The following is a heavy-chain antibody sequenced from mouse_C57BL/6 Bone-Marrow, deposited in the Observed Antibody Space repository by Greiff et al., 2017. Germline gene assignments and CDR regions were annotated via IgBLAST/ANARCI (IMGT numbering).Heavy chain of an antibody. CDR1: GYTFTSYW. D-gene: IGHD1-1*01. J-gene: IGHJ3*01. CDR2: INPSNGGT. Sequence: VQLQQPGTELVKPGASVKLSCKASGYTFTSYWVHWVKQRPGQGLEWIGNINPSNGGTNYNEKFKSKATLTVDKSSSTAYMQLSSLTSDDSAVYYCARGIISYYGSSYVAYWVQGTLVTVSA. CDR3: ARGIISYYGSSYVAY. V-gene: IGHV1-53*01.